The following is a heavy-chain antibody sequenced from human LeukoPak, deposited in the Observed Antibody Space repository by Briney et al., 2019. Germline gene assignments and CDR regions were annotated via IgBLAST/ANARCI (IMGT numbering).Heavy chain of an antibody. CDR1: GFTFSSYA. CDR3: ANVGCSSTSCYGYAFDI. Sequence: PGGSLRLSCAASGFTFSSYAMSWVRQAPGKGLEWVSAISGSGGSTYYADSAKGRFTISRDNSKNTLYLQMNSLRAEDTAVYYCANVGCSSTSCYGYAFDIWGQGTMVTVSS. CDR2: ISGSGGST. V-gene: IGHV3-23*01. J-gene: IGHJ3*02. D-gene: IGHD2-2*01.